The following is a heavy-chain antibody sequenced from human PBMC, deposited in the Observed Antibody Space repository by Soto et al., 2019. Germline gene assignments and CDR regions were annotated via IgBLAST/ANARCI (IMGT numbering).Heavy chain of an antibody. V-gene: IGHV3-33*01. CDR3: ARAPTIAAAGTIGY. Sequence: GGSLRLSCAASGFTFSSYSVHCVRQAPGKGLEWVAVIWYDGSNKYYADSVKGRFTISRDNSKNTLYLQMNSLRAEDTAVYYCARAPTIAAAGTIGYWGQGTLVTVSS. CDR1: GFTFSSYS. J-gene: IGHJ4*02. CDR2: IWYDGSNK. D-gene: IGHD6-13*01.